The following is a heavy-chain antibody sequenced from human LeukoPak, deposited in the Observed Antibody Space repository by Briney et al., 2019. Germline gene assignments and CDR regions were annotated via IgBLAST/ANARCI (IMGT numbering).Heavy chain of an antibody. Sequence: GGSLRLSCAASGFTFSDYYMSWIRQAPGKGLEWISYISSSSSTMYYADSVKGRFTISRDNAKNSLYLQMNSLRAEDTAVYYCARHLSSVAAAGTSAFDIWGQGTMVTVSS. J-gene: IGHJ3*02. CDR1: GFTFSDYY. CDR2: ISSSSSTM. D-gene: IGHD6-13*01. CDR3: ARHLSSVAAAGTSAFDI. V-gene: IGHV3-11*01.